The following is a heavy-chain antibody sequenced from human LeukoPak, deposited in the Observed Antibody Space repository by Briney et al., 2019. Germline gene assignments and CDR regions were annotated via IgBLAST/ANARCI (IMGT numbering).Heavy chain of an antibody. D-gene: IGHD6-19*01. CDR2: ISGDGGST. CDR3: ARGPAVAGYYYYYYMDV. J-gene: IGHJ6*03. Sequence: PGGSLRLSCAASGFTFDDYAMHWVRQAPGKGLEWVSLISGDGGSTYYADSVKGRFTISRDNSKNSLYLQMNSLRTEDTAVYYCARGPAVAGYYYYYYMDVWGKGTTVTVSS. CDR1: GFTFDDYA. V-gene: IGHV3-43*02.